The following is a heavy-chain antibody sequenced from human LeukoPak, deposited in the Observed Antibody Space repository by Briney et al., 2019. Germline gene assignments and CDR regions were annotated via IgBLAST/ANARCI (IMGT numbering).Heavy chain of an antibody. CDR1: GGSISGYY. CDR2: ISGSGDST. Sequence: PSETLSLTCTVSGGSISGYYWSWIRQPPGKGLEWVSGISGSGDSTYYADSVKGRFTISRDNSKNTLYLQMNGLRAEDTAVYYCATYRRGYHDSSESYYFDYWGRGTLVTVSS. CDR3: ATYRRGYHDSSESYYFDY. D-gene: IGHD3-22*01. J-gene: IGHJ4*02. V-gene: IGHV3-23*01.